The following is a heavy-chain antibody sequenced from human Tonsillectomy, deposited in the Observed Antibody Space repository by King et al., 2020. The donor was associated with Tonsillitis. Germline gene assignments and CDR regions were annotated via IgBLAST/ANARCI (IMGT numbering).Heavy chain of an antibody. CDR2: ISTGGATR. CDR3: ARDLRPWNYYFYMDV. CDR1: GFAFGDYY. J-gene: IGHJ6*03. V-gene: IGHV3-11*01. Sequence: VQLVESGGDLVTPGGSLRLSCTASGFAFGDYYMYWVRQAPGKGLEWLSFISTGGATRYYADSVKGRFIISRDNAKKSVYLQMNSLRAEDTGVYYCARDLRPWNYYFYMDVWGKGTPVTVSS. D-gene: IGHD5/OR15-5a*01.